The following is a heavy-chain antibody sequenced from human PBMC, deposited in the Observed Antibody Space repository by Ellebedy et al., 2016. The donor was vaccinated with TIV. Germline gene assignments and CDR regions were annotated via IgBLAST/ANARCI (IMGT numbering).Heavy chain of an antibody. CDR2: VNRDGTST. Sequence: GESLKISCAASGFTFSNYWTHWVRQAPGKGLVWVSRVNRDGTSTNYADSVKGRFTISRDNAYNSLFLQMDSLRAEDTAIYYCARDSLTFYRGGTCSSPRANWFDPWGPGTLVTVSS. CDR3: ARDSLTFYRGGTCSSPRANWFDP. D-gene: IGHD2-15*01. J-gene: IGHJ5*02. CDR1: GFTFSNYW. V-gene: IGHV3-74*01.